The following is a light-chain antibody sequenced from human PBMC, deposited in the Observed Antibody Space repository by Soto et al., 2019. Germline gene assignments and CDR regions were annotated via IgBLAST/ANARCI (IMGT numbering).Light chain of an antibody. V-gene: IGKV1-5*03. CDR3: QQYNTYPWT. CDR2: KAS. J-gene: IGKJ1*01. Sequence: DIPMTQSPSTLSASVGDRVTITCRASQSISSWLAWYQQKPGKAPKLLIHKASTLESGVPSRFSGSESGTEFTLTISCLQPDDFATYYCQQYNTYPWTCGQGTKVDI. CDR1: QSISSW.